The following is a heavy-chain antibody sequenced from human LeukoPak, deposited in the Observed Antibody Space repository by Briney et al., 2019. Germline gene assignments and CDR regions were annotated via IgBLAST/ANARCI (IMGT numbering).Heavy chain of an antibody. V-gene: IGHV3-23*01. CDR3: ARDQNSYGYCYFDY. Sequence: GGSLRLSCAASGFTFSSYAMSWVRQAPGKGLEWVSAISGSGGSTYYADSVKGRFTISRDNSKNTLYLQMNSLRAEDTAVYYCARDQNSYGYCYFDYWGQGTLVTASS. J-gene: IGHJ4*02. CDR2: ISGSGGST. CDR1: GFTFSSYA. D-gene: IGHD5-18*01.